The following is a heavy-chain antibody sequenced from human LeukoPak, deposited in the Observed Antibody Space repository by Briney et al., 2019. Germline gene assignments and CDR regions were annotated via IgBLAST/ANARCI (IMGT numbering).Heavy chain of an antibody. CDR3: ASGQLTDDLDY. CDR2: INPNIGGT. D-gene: IGHD1-14*01. J-gene: IGHJ4*02. V-gene: IGHV1-2*02. Sequence: GASVKVSCKASGYTFTGYFMHWVRQAPGQGLEWMGWINPNIGGTKYARKFQGRVTMTRDTSISTAYMELSRLRSDDTAVYYCASGQLTDDLDYWGQGTLVTVSS. CDR1: GYTFTGYF.